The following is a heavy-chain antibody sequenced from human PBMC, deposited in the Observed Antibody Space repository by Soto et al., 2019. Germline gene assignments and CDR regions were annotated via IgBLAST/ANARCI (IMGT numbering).Heavy chain of an antibody. CDR3: AKDLYSRGWPRSVDY. D-gene: IGHD6-19*01. CDR1: GYTFTSYA. V-gene: IGHV1-3*01. Sequence: GASVKVSCKASGYTFTSYAMHWVRQAPGQRLEWMGWINAGNGNTKYSQKFQGRFTISRDNAKNSLYLQMNSLRAEDTAFYYCAKDLYSRGWPRSVDYWGQGTQVTVSS. J-gene: IGHJ4*02. CDR2: INAGNGNT.